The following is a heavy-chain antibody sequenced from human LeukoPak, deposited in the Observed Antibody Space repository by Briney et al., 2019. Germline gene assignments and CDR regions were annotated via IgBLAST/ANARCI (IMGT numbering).Heavy chain of an antibody. J-gene: IGHJ4*02. CDR1: GDSVSSNSTA. CDR2: TYYKSKGYN. V-gene: IGHV6-1*01. CDR3: ARVVPTMSKTFDY. Sequence: SQTLSLTCAISGDSVSSNSTAWNWIRQSPSRSLEWLGRTYYKSKGYNDYAVSVKRRITINPDTSKNQFSLQLNSVTPEDTAVYYCARVVPTMSKTFDYWGQGTPVTVSS. D-gene: IGHD5-12*01.